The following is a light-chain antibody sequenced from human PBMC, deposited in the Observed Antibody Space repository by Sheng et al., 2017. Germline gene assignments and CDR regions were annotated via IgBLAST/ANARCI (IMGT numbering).Light chain of an antibody. CDR2: DAS. V-gene: IGKV1-33*01. Sequence: DIQLTQSPSSLSASVGDTVTITCQASQDIRTFLNWYQFKPGKAPKFVIYDASNLAAGAPSRFSGGGSGTDFTFTITSLQPEDVATYYCQQFDNLPYTFGQGTKVEIK. CDR3: QQFDNLPYT. J-gene: IGKJ2*01. CDR1: QDIRTF.